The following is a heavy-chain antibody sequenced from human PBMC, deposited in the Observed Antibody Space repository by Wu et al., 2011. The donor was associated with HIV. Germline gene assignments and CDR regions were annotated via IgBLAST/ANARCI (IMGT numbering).Heavy chain of an antibody. V-gene: IGHV1-69*06. J-gene: IGHJ5*02. CDR2: IIPIFGTA. D-gene: IGHD2-21*01. CDR3: AGDLGGAEDT. Sequence: QVQLVQSGAEVKKPGSSVKVSCKASGGTFSSYAISWVRQAPGQGLEWMGRIIPIFGTANYAQKFQGRVTISADKSTSTAYIEVRSLRSEDTSVYYCAGDLGGAEDTWGQGTLVTVSS. CDR1: GGTFSSYA.